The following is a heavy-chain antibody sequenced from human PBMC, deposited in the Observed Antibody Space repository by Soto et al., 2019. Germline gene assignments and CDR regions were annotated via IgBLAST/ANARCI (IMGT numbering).Heavy chain of an antibody. CDR3: ARDAPTLLRYFDWLSNPNYGMDV. J-gene: IGHJ6*02. CDR2: INTNTGNP. Sequence: ASVKVSCKASGYTFTSYAMNWVRQAPGQGLEWMGWINTNTGNPTYAQGFTGRFVFSLDTSVSTAYLQICSLKAEGTAVYYCARDAPTLLRYFDWLSNPNYGMDVWGQGTTVTVSS. V-gene: IGHV7-4-1*01. CDR1: GYTFTSYA. D-gene: IGHD3-9*01.